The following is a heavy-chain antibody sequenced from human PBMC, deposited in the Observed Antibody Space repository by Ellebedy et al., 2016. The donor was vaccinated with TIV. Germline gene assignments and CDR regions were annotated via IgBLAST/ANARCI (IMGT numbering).Heavy chain of an antibody. CDR2: IYYSGST. J-gene: IGHJ4*02. Sequence: MPSETLSLTCTVSGGSISRFYWRWIRQPPAQGLEWIGYIYYSGSTKYKPSLKSRVTISVDTSKNQFSLNLSSVTAADTAVYYCARQGMARFFDWTFDYWGQGTLVTVSS. V-gene: IGHV4-59*08. CDR3: ARQGMARFFDWTFDY. CDR1: GGSISRFY. D-gene: IGHD3-9*01.